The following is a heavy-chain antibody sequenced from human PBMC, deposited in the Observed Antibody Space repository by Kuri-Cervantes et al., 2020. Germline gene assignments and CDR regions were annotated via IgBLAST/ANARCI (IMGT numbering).Heavy chain of an antibody. V-gene: IGHV3-7*01. D-gene: IGHD5-12*01. Sequence: GESLKISCAASGFSFSSYWMSWVRQTPGKGLEWVANIKQDGSEKYYVDSVKGRFTISRDNAKNSLYLQMNSLRAEDTAVYYCARRYGGTVGFDYWGQGTLVTVSS. CDR3: ARRYGGTVGFDY. CDR2: IKQDGSEK. J-gene: IGHJ4*02. CDR1: GFSFSSYW.